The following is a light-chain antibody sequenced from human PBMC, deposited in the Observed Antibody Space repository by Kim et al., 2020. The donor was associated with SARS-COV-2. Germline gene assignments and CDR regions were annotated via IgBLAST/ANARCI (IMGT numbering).Light chain of an antibody. CDR2: KDK. J-gene: IGLJ1*01. CDR1: RVGDKA. Sequence: PGQTAGVTCSGCRVGDKAVSWYRQKPGASPVVVSYKDKQRPSGIAERFSGSNSGNTATLTISGTQAMDKADYYCQAWDSSTHNYVFGAGTKVTVL. V-gene: IGLV3-1*01. CDR3: QAWDSSTHNYV.